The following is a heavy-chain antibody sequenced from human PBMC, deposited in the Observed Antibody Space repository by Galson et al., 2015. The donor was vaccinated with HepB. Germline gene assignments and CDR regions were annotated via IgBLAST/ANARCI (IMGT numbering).Heavy chain of an antibody. CDR1: GFTFSSYG. CDR2: IRYDGSNK. D-gene: IGHD6-13*01. J-gene: IGHJ1*01. V-gene: IGHV3-30*02. CDR3: AKDVGNQPRQPHSSSWPMRYFQH. Sequence: SLRLSCAASGFTFSSYGMHWVRQAPGKGLEWVAFIRYDGSNKYYADSVKGRFTISRDNSKNTLYLQMNSLRAEDTAVYYCAKDVGNQPRQPHSSSWPMRYFQHWGQGTLVTVSS.